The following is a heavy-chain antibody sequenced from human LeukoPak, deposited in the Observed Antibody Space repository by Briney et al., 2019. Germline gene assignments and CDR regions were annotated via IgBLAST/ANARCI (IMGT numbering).Heavy chain of an antibody. CDR1: GFTFSSYG. CDR2: IWYDGSNK. V-gene: IGHV3-33*01. J-gene: IGHJ4*02. Sequence: PGRSLRLSCAASGFTFSSYGMHWVRQAPGKGLEWVAVIWYDGSNKYYADSVKGRFTISRDNSKNTLYLQMNSLRAEDTAVYYCARDGTPMIAVVTEIDYWGQGTLVTVSS. CDR3: ARDGTPMIAVVTEIDY. D-gene: IGHD3-22*01.